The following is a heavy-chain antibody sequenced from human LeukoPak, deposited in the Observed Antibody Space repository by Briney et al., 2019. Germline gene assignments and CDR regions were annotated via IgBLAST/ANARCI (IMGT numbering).Heavy chain of an antibody. D-gene: IGHD6-19*01. CDR3: ARDRPYTGGWRGFDY. CDR1: GGTXSRYA. CDR2: IILMFGIA. J-gene: IGHJ4*02. V-gene: IGHV1-69*01. Sequence: SVTVSCKASGGTXSRYAISGVCQAPGQGLEWMGGIILMFGIANYAQKFQGRVTITADESTSTAYMELSSLRSEDTAVYYCARDRPYTGGWRGFDYWGQGTLVTVSS.